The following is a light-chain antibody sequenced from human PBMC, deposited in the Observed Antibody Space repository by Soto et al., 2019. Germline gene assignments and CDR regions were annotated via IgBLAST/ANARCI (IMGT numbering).Light chain of an antibody. J-gene: IGKJ1*01. Sequence: EIVMTQSPATLSVSPGERAALSCRASQNIGSNLAWYQQKPGQAPRLLIYDASTRATGIPARFSGSGSGTEFTLTISSLQSEDFAVYYCQQYNNWWTFGQGTKVDI. CDR2: DAS. CDR3: QQYNNWWT. V-gene: IGKV3-15*01. CDR1: QNIGSN.